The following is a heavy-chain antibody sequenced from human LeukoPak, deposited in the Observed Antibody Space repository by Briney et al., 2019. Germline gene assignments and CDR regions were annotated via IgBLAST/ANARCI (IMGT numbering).Heavy chain of an antibody. Sequence: GGSLRLSCAASGFTFSSYAMHWVRQAPGKGLEWVAVISYDGSNKYYADSVKGRFTISRDNSKNTLYLQMNSLRAEDTAVYYCARGERDFDYWGLGTLVTVSS. V-gene: IGHV3-30*04. CDR2: ISYDGSNK. CDR3: ARGERDFDY. J-gene: IGHJ4*02. CDR1: GFTFSSYA.